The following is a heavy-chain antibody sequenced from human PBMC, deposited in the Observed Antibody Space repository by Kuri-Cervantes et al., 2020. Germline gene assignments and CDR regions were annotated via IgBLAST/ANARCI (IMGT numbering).Heavy chain of an antibody. Sequence: GGSLRLSWAASGFTFSSYGMHWVRQAPGKGLEWVAVIWYDGSNKYYADSVKGRFTISRDNSKNPLYLQMNSLRAEDTAVYYCAKDTTSLGYYFDYWGKGTLVTVSS. J-gene: IGHJ4*02. CDR3: AKDTTSLGYYFDY. V-gene: IGHV3-30*02. D-gene: IGHD1-1*01. CDR1: GFTFSSYG. CDR2: IWYDGSNK.